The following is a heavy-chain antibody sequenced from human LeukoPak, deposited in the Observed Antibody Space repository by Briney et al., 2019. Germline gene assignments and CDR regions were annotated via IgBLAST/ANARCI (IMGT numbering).Heavy chain of an antibody. D-gene: IGHD1-1*01. CDR2: INHRGDT. Sequence: LETLSLTCADSGGSFSGSYWSWIRQSPGRGLEWIGEINHRGDTNYNSSVKSRVTISVDKSKNQFSLKVSSLTAADTAVYYCARGPTISETGYFDYWGQGTLVTVSS. CDR1: GGSFSGSY. CDR3: ARGPTISETGYFDY. J-gene: IGHJ4*03. V-gene: IGHV4-34*01.